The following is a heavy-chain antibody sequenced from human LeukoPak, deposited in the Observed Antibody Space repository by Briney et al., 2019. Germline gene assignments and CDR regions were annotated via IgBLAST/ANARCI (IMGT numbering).Heavy chain of an antibody. CDR1: GFTFSSYW. CDR2: IKEDESEK. J-gene: IGHJ4*02. V-gene: IGHV3-7*05. CDR3: ARGRMRFVY. Sequence: SGGSLRLSCAASGFTFSSYWMTWVRQAPGKGLEWVANIKEDESEKYYVDSVKGRFTISRDNAKDSLYLQMNSLRAEDTAVYYCARGRMRFVYWGQGTQVTVSS. D-gene: IGHD2-8*01.